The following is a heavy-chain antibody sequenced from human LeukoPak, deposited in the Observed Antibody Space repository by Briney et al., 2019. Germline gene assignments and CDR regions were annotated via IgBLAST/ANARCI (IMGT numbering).Heavy chain of an antibody. Sequence: GGSLRLSCAASGFTFSSYWMHWVRQAPGKGLVWVSRINSDGSSTSYADSVKGRFTISRDNAKNTLYLQMNSLRAEDTAVYYCARSRNILLWFGEGLDYWGQGTLVTVSS. V-gene: IGHV3-74*01. CDR2: INSDGSST. J-gene: IGHJ4*02. CDR1: GFTFSSYW. D-gene: IGHD3-10*01. CDR3: ARSRNILLWFGEGLDY.